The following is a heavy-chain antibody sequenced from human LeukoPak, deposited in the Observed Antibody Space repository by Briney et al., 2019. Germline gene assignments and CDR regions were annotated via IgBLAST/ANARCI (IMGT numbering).Heavy chain of an antibody. CDR3: ARVSSGGSSGYLFDY. CDR2: INPNSGGT. J-gene: IGHJ4*02. V-gene: IGHV1-2*06. Sequence: ASVKVSCKASGYTFTGYYMHWVRQAPGQGLEWMGRINPNSGGTNYAQKFQGRVTMTRDMSISTAYMELSRLRSDDTAVYYCARVSSGGSSGYLFDYWGQGTLVTVSS. CDR1: GYTFTGYY. D-gene: IGHD3-22*01.